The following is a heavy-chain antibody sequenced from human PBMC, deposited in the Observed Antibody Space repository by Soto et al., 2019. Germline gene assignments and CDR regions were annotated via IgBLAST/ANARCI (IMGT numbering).Heavy chain of an antibody. D-gene: IGHD3-16*01. CDR3: ARGRFPQRSTYYFDY. Sequence: QVQLQQWGAGLLKPSETLSLTCAVYGGSFSGYYWSWIRQPPGKGLEWIGEINHNGSTNYKPSLKQRVTRSVDTSKNQLSLMLSSVTAADTAVYYCARGRFPQRSTYYFDYWGQGTLVTVSS. CDR2: INHNGST. CDR1: GGSFSGYY. J-gene: IGHJ4*02. V-gene: IGHV4-34*01.